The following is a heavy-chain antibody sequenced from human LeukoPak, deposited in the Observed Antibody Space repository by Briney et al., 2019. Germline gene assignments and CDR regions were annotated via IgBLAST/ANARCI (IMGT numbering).Heavy chain of an antibody. V-gene: IGHV7-4-1*02. CDR1: GYTFTSYA. CDR2: INTNTGNP. J-gene: IGHJ5*02. Sequence: ASVKVSCKASGYTFTSYAMNWVRQAPGQGLEWMGWINTNTGNPTYAQGFTGRFVFSLDTSVSTAYLQISSLKAEDTAVYYCARGLQEWLHVWFDPWGQGTLVTVSS. CDR3: ARGLQEWLHVWFDP. D-gene: IGHD5-24*01.